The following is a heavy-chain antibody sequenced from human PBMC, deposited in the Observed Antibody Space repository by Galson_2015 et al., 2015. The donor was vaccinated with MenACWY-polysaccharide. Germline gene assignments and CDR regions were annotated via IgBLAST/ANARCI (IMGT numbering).Heavy chain of an antibody. D-gene: IGHD3-22*01. CDR2: TYYRFKWFN. V-gene: IGHV6-1*01. J-gene: IGHJ4*02. CDR1: GDSVSSRSAA. Sequence: CAISGDSVSSRSAAWNWIRQSPSRGLEWLGRTYYRFKWFNDYAVSVKSRITIDPDTSKNQFSLQLNSVTPEDTAVYYCAHEYPFYDSSGYYGGAGFDYWGQGILVTVS. CDR3: AHEYPFYDSSGYYGGAGFDY.